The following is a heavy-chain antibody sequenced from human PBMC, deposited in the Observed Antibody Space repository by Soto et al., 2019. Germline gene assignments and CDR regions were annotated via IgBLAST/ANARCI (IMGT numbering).Heavy chain of an antibody. CDR3: ATLRDPLTWFDP. Sequence: EXLKISCKFSGDXPSYYLIVWVRQMPGEGLEWMGIIYPGDSDTRYSPSFQGQVTISADKSISTAYLQWSSLKASDTAMYFCATLRDPLTWFDPWGQGTLVTVSS. V-gene: IGHV5-51*01. CDR1: GDXPSYYL. D-gene: IGHD1-20*01. CDR2: IYPGDSDT. J-gene: IGHJ5*02.